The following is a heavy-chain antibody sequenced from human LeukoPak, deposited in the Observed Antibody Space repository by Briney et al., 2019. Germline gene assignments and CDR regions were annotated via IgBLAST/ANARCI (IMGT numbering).Heavy chain of an antibody. D-gene: IGHD1-14*01. CDR1: GFTFSSYA. J-gene: IGHJ4*02. Sequence: GGSLRLSCAASGFTFSSYAMNWVRQAPGKGLEWVSSISGSGASTYYADSVKGRFTISRDNAKNSLYLQMNSLRAEDTAVYYCARDGTGDYWGQGTLVTVSS. CDR2: ISGSGAST. V-gene: IGHV3-23*01. CDR3: ARDGTGDY.